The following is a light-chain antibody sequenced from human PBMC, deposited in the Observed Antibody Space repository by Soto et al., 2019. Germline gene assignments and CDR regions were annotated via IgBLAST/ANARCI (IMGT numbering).Light chain of an antibody. CDR3: SSYTSSSTRV. Sequence: QSALTQPASVSGSPGQSSTISCTGTSSDVGGYNYVSWYQQHPGKAPKLMMYDVSDRPSGVSNRFSGSKSGNTASLTISGLQVQDEADYYCSSYTSSSTRVFGTGAKRPVL. CDR2: DVS. J-gene: IGLJ1*01. V-gene: IGLV2-14*01. CDR1: SSDVGGYNY.